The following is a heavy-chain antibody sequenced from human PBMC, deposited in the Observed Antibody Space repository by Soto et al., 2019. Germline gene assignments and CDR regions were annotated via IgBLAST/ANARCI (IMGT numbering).Heavy chain of an antibody. V-gene: IGHV3-48*02. Sequence: EVQLVESGGGLVQPGGSLRLSCAASGFTFSSYNMNWVRQAPGKGLEWVSYISSSSSTIYYADSVKDRFTISRDNAKNSLYLQMNSLRDEDTAVYYCARDLGYGDPTWPYFDYWGQGTLVTVSS. J-gene: IGHJ4*02. CDR3: ARDLGYGDPTWPYFDY. D-gene: IGHD4-17*01. CDR2: ISSSSSTI. CDR1: GFTFSSYN.